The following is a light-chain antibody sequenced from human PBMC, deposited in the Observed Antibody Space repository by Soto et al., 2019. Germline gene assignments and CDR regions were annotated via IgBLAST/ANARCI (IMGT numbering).Light chain of an antibody. V-gene: IGKV3-15*01. Sequence: EIVMTQSPSTLPVSPGERATLSCRASQSVSSHLAWYQQKLGQAPRLLLYGAPTRATGVPARFSGSGSGTDFILTVSSLQYEDFAAYYCQQYYNWHPWTFGLGTKVDIK. J-gene: IGKJ1*01. CDR3: QQYYNWHPWT. CDR1: QSVSSH. CDR2: GAP.